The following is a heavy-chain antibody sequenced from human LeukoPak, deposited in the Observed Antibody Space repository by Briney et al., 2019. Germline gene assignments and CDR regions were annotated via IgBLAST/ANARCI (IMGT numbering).Heavy chain of an antibody. CDR2: IRSKPNNYAT. CDR1: GFTFSGSG. V-gene: IGHV3-73*01. D-gene: IGHD3-3*01. J-gene: IGHJ3*02. Sequence: GGSLRLSCAASGFTFSGSGMHWVRQASGKGLQWVGHIRSKPNNYATAYAASVKGRFTISRDDSKNTAYLQMNSLRAEDTAVYYCAKDFHTYYDFWSGYYTGIGAFDIWGQGTMVTVSS. CDR3: AKDFHTYYDFWSGYYTGIGAFDI.